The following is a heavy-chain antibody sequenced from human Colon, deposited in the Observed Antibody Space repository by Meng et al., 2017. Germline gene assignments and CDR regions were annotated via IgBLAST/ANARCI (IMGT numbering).Heavy chain of an antibody. D-gene: IGHD3-10*01. CDR3: TTWYGEY. CDR1: GDSVSSNRAL. V-gene: IGHV6-1*01. Sequence: QHSGPGLVKPSQTLSLTCAISGDSVSSNRALWHWVRQSPSRGLEWLGQTYYRSEWQNHYGVSVKSRITINADTSRNHFSLHLNSVTPEDTAVYYCTTWYGEYWGQGTLVTVSS. J-gene: IGHJ4*02. CDR2: TYYRSEWQN.